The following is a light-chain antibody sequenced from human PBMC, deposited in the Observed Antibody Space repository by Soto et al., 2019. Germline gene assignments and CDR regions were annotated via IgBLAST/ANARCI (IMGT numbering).Light chain of an antibody. J-gene: IGKJ1*01. Sequence: DIQLTQSPSTLSASVGDRVTITCRASQSMNSWLAWYQQKPGEAPKVLIYDASSLGNGVPSRFSGSGSGREFTLTIGSLQPEDFATYYCLRYNSFSQAFGQGTKVEI. CDR3: LRYNSFSQA. V-gene: IGKV1-5*01. CDR2: DAS. CDR1: QSMNSW.